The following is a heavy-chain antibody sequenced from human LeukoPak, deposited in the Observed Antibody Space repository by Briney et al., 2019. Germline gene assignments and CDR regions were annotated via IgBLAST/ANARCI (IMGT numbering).Heavy chain of an antibody. V-gene: IGHV3-30-3*01. J-gene: IGHJ5*02. D-gene: IGHD2-21*01. CDR3: ATTGLLGDIP. CDR2: ISYPRSYH. CDR1: GFTLSDYA. Sequence: GGSLRLSCAASGFTLSDYAMHWVRQAPGRGLEWVALISYPRSYHYYIDSVKGRFTSSRDDSKNTFYLQMNSLRAEDTAVYYCATTGLLGDIPWGQGALVTVSS.